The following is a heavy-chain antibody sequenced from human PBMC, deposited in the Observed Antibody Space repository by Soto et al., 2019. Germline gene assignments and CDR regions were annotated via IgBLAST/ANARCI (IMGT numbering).Heavy chain of an antibody. D-gene: IGHD4-17*01. J-gene: IGHJ6*02. Sequence: ASVKVSCKASGYTFFNYAIHWVRQAPGQRLEWLGWINVDNGNTKYSQKFQGRVSITRDTSASTAYMELSNLRSEDTAMYYCARPVRTYNYFYGVDVWGQGTKVTVSS. CDR1: GYTFFNYA. V-gene: IGHV1-3*01. CDR3: ARPVRTYNYFYGVDV. CDR2: INVDNGNT.